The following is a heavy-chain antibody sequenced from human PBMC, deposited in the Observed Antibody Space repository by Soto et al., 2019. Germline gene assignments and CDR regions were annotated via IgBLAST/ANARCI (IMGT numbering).Heavy chain of an antibody. D-gene: IGHD3-3*01. CDR2: IYPGDSDT. CDR1: GYSVTTYW. J-gene: IGHJ6*02. Sequence: GESLKISCKASGYSVTTYWVGWVRQMPGKGLEWMGIIYPGDSDTRYSPSFQGQVTISADKSISTAYLQWSSLKASDTAMYYCARRNYDFWSGYYYGMDVWGQGTTVTVSS. CDR3: ARRNYDFWSGYYYGMDV. V-gene: IGHV5-51*01.